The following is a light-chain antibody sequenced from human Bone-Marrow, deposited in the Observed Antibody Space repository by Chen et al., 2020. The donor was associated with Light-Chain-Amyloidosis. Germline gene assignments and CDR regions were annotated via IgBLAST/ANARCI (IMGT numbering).Light chain of an antibody. J-gene: IGLJ2*01. CDR2: RDT. CDR1: DLPTKY. Sequence: SYELTQPPSVSVSPGQTARITCSGDDLPTKYAYWYQQKPVQAPVLVIHRDTERPSGISERFSGSSSGTTATLTISEVQAEDEADYHCQSADSSGTYEVIFGGGTKLTVL. CDR3: QSADSSGTYEVI. V-gene: IGLV3-25*03.